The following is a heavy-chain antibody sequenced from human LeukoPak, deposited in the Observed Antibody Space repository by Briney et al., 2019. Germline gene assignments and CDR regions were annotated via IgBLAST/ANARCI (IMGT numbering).Heavy chain of an antibody. V-gene: IGHV3-23*01. J-gene: IGHJ4*02. Sequence: GESLRLSCAASGFTFTSYVMNWVRQAPGQGLEWVSTIADSGGDTYYAASVKGRFTDSRDDSENTLYLQMHSLRAEDTATYYCAKSSHSNAWDDFDYWGQGTLVTVSS. D-gene: IGHD5-18*01. CDR2: IADSGGDT. CDR1: GFTFTSYV. CDR3: AKSSHSNAWDDFDY.